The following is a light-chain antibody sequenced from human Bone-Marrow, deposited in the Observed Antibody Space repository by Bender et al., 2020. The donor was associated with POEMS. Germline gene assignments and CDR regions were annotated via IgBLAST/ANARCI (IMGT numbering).Light chain of an antibody. CDR3: SSSTSTSRV. CDR2: DVD. Sequence: QSALTQPASVSGSPGQSITISCTGTSSDVGDYNRVSWYQQHPGKAPKLMIYDVDNRPSGVSNRFSGSKSGNTASLTISGLQAEDEADYYCSSSTSTSRVFGTGTKVTVL. V-gene: IGLV2-14*01. J-gene: IGLJ1*01. CDR1: SSDVGDYNR.